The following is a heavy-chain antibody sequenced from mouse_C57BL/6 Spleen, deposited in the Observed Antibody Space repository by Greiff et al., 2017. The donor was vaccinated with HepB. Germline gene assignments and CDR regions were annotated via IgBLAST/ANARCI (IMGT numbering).Heavy chain of an antibody. CDR2: IYPGDGDT. J-gene: IGHJ3*01. Sequence: QVQLQQSGPELVKPGASVKISCKASGYAFSSSWMNWVKQRPGKGLEWIGRIYPGDGDTNYNGKFKGKATLTADKSSSTAYMQLSSLTSEDSAVYFCARFITTVVESFAYWCQGTLVTVSA. V-gene: IGHV1-82*01. CDR1: GYAFSSSW. CDR3: ARFITTVVESFAY. D-gene: IGHD1-1*01.